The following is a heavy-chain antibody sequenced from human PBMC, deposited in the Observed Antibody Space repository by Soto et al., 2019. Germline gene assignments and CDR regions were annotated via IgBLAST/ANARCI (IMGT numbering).Heavy chain of an antibody. V-gene: IGHV3-74*01. CDR2: ISPDGRTT. J-gene: IGHJ6*01. CDR3: AKDSIIVVVTAPVFPRYYGMDV. D-gene: IGHD2-21*02. CDR1: VFSSSNHW. Sequence: PLGSLRRYCAASVFSSSNHWMHWVRQAPWEGMVWCSRISPDGRTTTYADSVKGRFSISRDNSKNTLYLQMNSLRADDTAVYYCAKDSIIVVVTAPVFPRYYGMDVWGQGTTVTVSS.